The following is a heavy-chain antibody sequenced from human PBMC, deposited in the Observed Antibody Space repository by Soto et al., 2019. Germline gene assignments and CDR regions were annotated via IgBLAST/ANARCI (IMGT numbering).Heavy chain of an antibody. CDR1: GDSVSSNSAA. CDR3: ARYTMVRGVAYYYYGMDV. J-gene: IGHJ6*02. V-gene: IGHV6-1*01. D-gene: IGHD3-10*01. Sequence: HSQTLSLTCAISGDSVSSNSAAWNWIRQSPSRGLEWLGRTYYRSKWYNDYAVSVKSRITINPDTSKNQFSLQLNSVTPEDTAVYYCARYTMVRGVAYYYYGMDVWGQGTTVTVSS. CDR2: TYYRSKWYN.